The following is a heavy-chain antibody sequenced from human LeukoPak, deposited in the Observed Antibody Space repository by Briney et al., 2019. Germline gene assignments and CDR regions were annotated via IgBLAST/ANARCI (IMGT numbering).Heavy chain of an antibody. CDR1: GGSTSSYY. V-gene: IGHV4-59*08. J-gene: IGHJ4*02. Sequence: SETLSLTCTVSGGSTSSYYWSWIRQPPGKGLEWIGYIYYSGSTNYNPSLKSRVTISVDTSKNQFSLKLSSVTAADTAVYYCARLEWELQGYFDYWGQGTLVTVSS. CDR3: ARLEWELQGYFDY. D-gene: IGHD1-26*01. CDR2: IYYSGST.